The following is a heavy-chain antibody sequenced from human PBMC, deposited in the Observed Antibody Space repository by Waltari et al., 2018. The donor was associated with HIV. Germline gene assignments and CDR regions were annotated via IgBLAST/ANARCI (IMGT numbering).Heavy chain of an antibody. CDR2: ISATGATT. Sequence: EVQLLESGGALVQPGESLRLSCAGSGFTFVSYVMSWVRQAPGKGLEWVSSISATGATTYYSDSVKGRFTISRDNSKNTLSLQMNSLLVEDTAIYYCASHPVPFCGNRRCYGGFWGQGTLVTVSS. J-gene: IGHJ4*02. D-gene: IGHD2-21*01. CDR1: GFTFVSYV. CDR3: ASHPVPFCGNRRCYGGF. V-gene: IGHV3-23*01.